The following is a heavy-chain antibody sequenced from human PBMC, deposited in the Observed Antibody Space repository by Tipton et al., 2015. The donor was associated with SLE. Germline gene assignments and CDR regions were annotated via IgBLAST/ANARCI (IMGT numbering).Heavy chain of an antibody. J-gene: IGHJ5*02. D-gene: IGHD2-15*01. CDR3: ARASRQVVVVAATGYWFDP. CDR1: GGSFSGYY. CDR2: INHSGST. Sequence: LRLSCAVYGGSFSGYYWSWIRQPPGKGLEWIGEINHSGSTNYNPSLKSRATISLDTSKNQFSLKLSSVTAEDTAVYYCARASRQVVVVAATGYWFDPWGQGTLVTVSS. V-gene: IGHV4-34*01.